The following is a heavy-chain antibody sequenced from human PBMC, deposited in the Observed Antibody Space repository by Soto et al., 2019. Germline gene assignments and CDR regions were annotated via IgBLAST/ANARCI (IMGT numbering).Heavy chain of an antibody. D-gene: IGHD3-10*01. CDR1: SASIRRYY. CDR3: ARDRGVGLESYLYYFDX. Sequence: SETLSLTCTLSSASIRRYYWAWVRQSPGKGLEWILSINYSGSANYNPSLKTRVTISVDTSKNQFSMELTSVTAADTAIYYCARDRGVGLESYLYYFDXWGQVTLVTVSX. V-gene: IGHV4-59*01. CDR2: INYSGSA. J-gene: IGHJ4*02.